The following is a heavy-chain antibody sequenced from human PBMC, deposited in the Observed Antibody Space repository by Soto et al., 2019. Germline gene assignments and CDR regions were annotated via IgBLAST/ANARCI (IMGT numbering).Heavy chain of an antibody. CDR1: GFTFSSYA. CDR3: AREREDLVDDYSKYDY. Sequence: VGSLRLSCAASGFTFSSYAMHWVRQAPGKGLEWVAVISYDGSNKYYADSVKGRFTISRDNSKNTLCLQMNSLRAEDTAVYYCAREREDLVDDYSKYDYWGQGTLVTVSS. CDR2: ISYDGSNK. V-gene: IGHV3-30-3*01. D-gene: IGHD4-4*01. J-gene: IGHJ4*02.